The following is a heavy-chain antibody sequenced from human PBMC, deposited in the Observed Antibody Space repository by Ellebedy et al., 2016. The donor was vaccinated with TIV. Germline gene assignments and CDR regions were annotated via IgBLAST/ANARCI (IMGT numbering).Heavy chain of an antibody. J-gene: IGHJ5*02. Sequence: ASVKVSXXASGYTFSSYTVHWVRQAPGQRLEWMGWINGGNDNTKYSQKFQGRVTITRDTSASTAYMELSSLRSEDTAVYYCARSRYYDSGGYYFDNWFDPWGQGTLVTVSS. CDR2: INGGNDNT. CDR1: GYTFSSYT. CDR3: ARSRYYDSGGYYFDNWFDP. V-gene: IGHV1-3*01. D-gene: IGHD3-22*01.